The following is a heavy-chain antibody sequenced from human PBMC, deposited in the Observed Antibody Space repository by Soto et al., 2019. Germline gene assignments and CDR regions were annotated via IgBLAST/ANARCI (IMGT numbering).Heavy chain of an antibody. CDR3: ATDCSGGSCHIPSGAANHY. J-gene: IGHJ4*02. CDR2: ISAYNGNT. V-gene: IGHV1-18*01. Sequence: ASVKVSCKASGYTFTSYGISWVRQAPGQGLEWMGWISAYNGNTNYAQKLQGRVTMTTDTSTDTAYMELSSLRSEDTAVYYCATDCSGGSCHIPSGAANHYWGQGTLVTVSS. CDR1: GYTFTSYG. D-gene: IGHD2-15*01.